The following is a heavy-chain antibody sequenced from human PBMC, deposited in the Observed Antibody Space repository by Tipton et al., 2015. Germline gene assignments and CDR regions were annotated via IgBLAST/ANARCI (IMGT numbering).Heavy chain of an antibody. Sequence: TLSLTCNVSGGSITSYYWSWIRQPPGKGLEWIGYIYYSGSTKYSPSLKSRVTISVDSSKTQFSLKMRSVTATDTAVYYCARARGRHGGLFDSWGQGTLVTVSS. CDR1: GGSITSYY. J-gene: IGHJ4*02. CDR3: ARARGRHGGLFDS. D-gene: IGHD4-23*01. V-gene: IGHV4-59*01. CDR2: IYYSGST.